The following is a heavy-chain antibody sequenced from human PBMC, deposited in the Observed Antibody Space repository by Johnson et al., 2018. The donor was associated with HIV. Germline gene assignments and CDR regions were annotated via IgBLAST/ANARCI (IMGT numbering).Heavy chain of an antibody. CDR2: ILSDGSNI. J-gene: IGHJ3*02. V-gene: IGHV3-11*04. D-gene: IGHD2-15*01. CDR1: GFTVSNNY. Sequence: VQLVESGGGLIQPGGSLRLSCAASGFTVSNNYMSWIRQAPGKGLEWVSIILSDGSNIYYADSVKGRFTISRDNGNNSLYLQMNSLRAEDAAVYYCTGRDLLRAFDIWGQGTMVTVSS. CDR3: TGRDLLRAFDI.